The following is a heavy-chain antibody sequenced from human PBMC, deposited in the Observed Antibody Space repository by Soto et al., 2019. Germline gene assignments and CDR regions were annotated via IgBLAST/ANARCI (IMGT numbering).Heavy chain of an antibody. CDR3: HGYGY. CDR1: GFTVSSSNY. J-gene: IGHJ4*02. V-gene: IGHV3-53*01. Sequence: EVQLVESGGGLIQPGGSLRLFWVVSGFTVSSSNYMSWVRQAPGKGLEWVSVIYTGGTTYYADSVKGRFTISRDNSKNTLYLQMNSLRAEDTAVYYCHGYGYWGQGTLVTVSS. D-gene: IGHD5-12*01. CDR2: IYTGGTT.